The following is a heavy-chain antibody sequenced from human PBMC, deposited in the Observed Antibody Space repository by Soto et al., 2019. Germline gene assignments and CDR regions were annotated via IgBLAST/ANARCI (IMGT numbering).Heavy chain of an antibody. J-gene: IGHJ5*02. CDR2: IIPIFGTA. CDR3: ARGIAVAGTRWFDP. Sequence: ASVKVSCKASGGTFSSYAISWVRQAPGQGLEWMGGIIPIFGTANYAQKFQGRVTITADESTSTAYMELSSLRSEDTAVYYCARGIAVAGTRWFDPWGQGTLVTVSS. V-gene: IGHV1-69*13. D-gene: IGHD6-19*01. CDR1: GGTFSSYA.